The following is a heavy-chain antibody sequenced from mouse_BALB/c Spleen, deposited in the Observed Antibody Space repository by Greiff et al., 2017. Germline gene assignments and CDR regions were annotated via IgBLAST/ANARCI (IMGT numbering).Heavy chain of an antibody. Sequence: EASGFDFSSYWMSWVRQAPGKGLEWIGEINPDSSTINYTPSLKDKFIISRDNAKNTLYLQMSKVRSEDTALYYCARGVEVRRGTWFAYWGQGTLVTVSA. J-gene: IGHJ3*01. CDR3: ARGVEVRRGTWFAY. D-gene: IGHD2-14*01. CDR1: GFDFSSYW. V-gene: IGHV4-1*02. CDR2: INPDSSTI.